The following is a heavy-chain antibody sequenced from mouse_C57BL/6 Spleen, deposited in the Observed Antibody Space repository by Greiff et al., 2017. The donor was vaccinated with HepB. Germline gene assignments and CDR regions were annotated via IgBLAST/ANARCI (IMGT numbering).Heavy chain of an antibody. CDR2: INTNYGTT. Sequence: VQLQQSGPELVKPGASVKISCKASGYSFTDYNMNWVKQSNGKSLEWIGVINTNYGTTSSNQKFKGKATLTVDQSSSTAYMQLTSLTSADSAVYYCARRYDGYWYFDVWGTGTTVTVSS. J-gene: IGHJ1*03. CDR1: GYSFTDYN. D-gene: IGHD2-12*01. V-gene: IGHV1-39*01. CDR3: ARRYDGYWYFDV.